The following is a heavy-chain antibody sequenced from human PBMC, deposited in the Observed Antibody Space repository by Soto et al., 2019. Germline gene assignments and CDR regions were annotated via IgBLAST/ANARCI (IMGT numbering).Heavy chain of an antibody. CDR3: ASEWIQLWLRDY. CDR1: GFTFSSYS. Sequence: GGSLRLSCAASGFTFSSYSMNWVRQAPGKGLEWVSSISSSSSYIYYADSVKGRFTISRDNAKNSLYLQMNSVRAEDTAVYYCASEWIQLWLRDYWGQGTLVTVSS. V-gene: IGHV3-21*01. CDR2: ISSSSSYI. J-gene: IGHJ4*02. D-gene: IGHD5-18*01.